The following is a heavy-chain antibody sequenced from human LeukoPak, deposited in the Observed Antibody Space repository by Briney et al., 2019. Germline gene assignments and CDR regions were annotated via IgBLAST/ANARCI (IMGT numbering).Heavy chain of an antibody. V-gene: IGHV3-48*01. CDR1: GFTFSSYS. D-gene: IGHD4-11*01. CDR2: ISSSSSNT. CDR3: AKSLKFEDYTSLPFDS. Sequence: PGGSLRLSCAASGFTFSSYSMNWVRQAPGKGLEWVSYISSSSSNTYYADSVKGRFAISRDNAENSLFLQMNSLRAEDTAVYYCAKSLKFEDYTSLPFDSWGQGTVVTVSS. J-gene: IGHJ4*02.